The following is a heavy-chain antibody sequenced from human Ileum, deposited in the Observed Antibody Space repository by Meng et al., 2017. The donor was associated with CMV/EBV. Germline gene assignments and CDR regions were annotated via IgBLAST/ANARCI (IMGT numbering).Heavy chain of an antibody. CDR1: GGSVSSGSHY. V-gene: IGHV4-61*01. Sequence: SLTCTVSGGSVSSGSHYWSWIRQPPGKGLEWIGCISYSGSTNYNPSLKNRVTISVDTSNNQFSLKLSSVTAADTAVYYCARGRTAAAYWGQGTLVTVSS. J-gene: IGHJ4*02. D-gene: IGHD6-13*01. CDR2: ISYSGST. CDR3: ARGRTAAAY.